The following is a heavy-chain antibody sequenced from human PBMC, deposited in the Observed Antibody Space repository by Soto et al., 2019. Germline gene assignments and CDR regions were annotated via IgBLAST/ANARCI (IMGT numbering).Heavy chain of an antibody. CDR1: GGSISSRDYS. Sequence: SETLSLTCAVPGGSISSRDYSWSWIRQPPGKGLEWMGYIYHSGSTYYNPSLQSRVTISVDRSKNQFSLKLSSVPAADTAVYYCARSVVVTGECDYWGQGTLVTVSS. J-gene: IGHJ4*02. CDR2: IYHSGST. D-gene: IGHD2-21*02. CDR3: ARSVVVTGECDY. V-gene: IGHV4-30-2*01.